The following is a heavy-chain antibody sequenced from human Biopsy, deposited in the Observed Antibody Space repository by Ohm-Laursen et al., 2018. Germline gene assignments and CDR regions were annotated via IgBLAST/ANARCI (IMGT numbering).Heavy chain of an antibody. CDR2: ISNSGNT. V-gene: IGHV4-59*08. CDR1: GDSINSSY. D-gene: IGHD2-15*01. Sequence: LETLSLTCTVSGDSINSSYWSWIRQAPGKGLEWIGFISNSGNTNYNPSLKSRVTISADTSKNQFSLKLGSVTVADTAVFYCARRGSGGRSFDYWGQGSLVTVSS. CDR3: ARRGSGGRSFDY. J-gene: IGHJ4*02.